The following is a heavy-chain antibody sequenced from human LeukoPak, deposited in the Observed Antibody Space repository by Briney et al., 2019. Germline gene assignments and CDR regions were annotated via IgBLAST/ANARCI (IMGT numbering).Heavy chain of an antibody. CDR3: ASFPMVYSSSWSYYYYGMDV. CDR2: INHSGST. V-gene: IGHV4-34*01. Sequence: SETLSLTCAVYGVSFSGYYWSWIRQPPGKGLEWIGEINHSGSTNYNPSLKSQVTISVDTSKNQFSLKLSSVTAADTAVYYCASFPMVYSSSWSYYYYGMDVWGQGTTVTVSS. D-gene: IGHD6-13*01. CDR1: GVSFSGYY. J-gene: IGHJ6*02.